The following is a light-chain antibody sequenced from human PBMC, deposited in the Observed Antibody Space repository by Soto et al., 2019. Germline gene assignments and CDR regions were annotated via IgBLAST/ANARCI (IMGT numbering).Light chain of an antibody. J-gene: IGKJ4*01. CDR1: QSVSNSY. CDR3: QQYGSSPLT. V-gene: IGKV3-20*01. Sequence: EIVLTQSPGTLSLSPGERATLSCRASQSVSNSYLAWYQQKPGQAPRLLINGASSRATGIPDRFSGSWSGTDFTLTISRLEPEDFAVYYCQQYGSSPLTFGGGTKVEIK. CDR2: GAS.